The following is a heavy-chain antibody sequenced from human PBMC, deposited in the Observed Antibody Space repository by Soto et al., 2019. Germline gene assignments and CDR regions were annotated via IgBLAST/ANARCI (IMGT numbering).Heavy chain of an antibody. V-gene: IGHV2-5*02. Sequence: SGPTLVNPTQTLTLTCTFSGFSLSTSGVGVGWIRQPPGKALEWLALIYWDDDRRYSPSLKSRLTITKDTSKNQVVLTMTNMDPVDTATYYCAHTYYYDSSGYFDYWGQGTLVTVSS. CDR1: GFSLSTSGVG. J-gene: IGHJ4*02. D-gene: IGHD3-22*01. CDR3: AHTYYYDSSGYFDY. CDR2: IYWDDDR.